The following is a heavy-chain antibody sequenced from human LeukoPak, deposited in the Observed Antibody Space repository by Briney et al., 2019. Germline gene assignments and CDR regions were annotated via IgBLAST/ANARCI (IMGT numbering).Heavy chain of an antibody. CDR1: GFTFSSYA. V-gene: IGHV3-23*01. J-gene: IGHJ4*02. Sequence: GGSLRLSCAASGFTFSSYAMSWVRQAPGKGLEWVSAISGSGGSTYYADSVKGRFTISRDNSKNTLYLQMNSLRAEDTAVYYCAKVVHIVVVTALYYFEYWGQGTLVTVSS. CDR2: ISGSGGST. D-gene: IGHD2-21*02. CDR3: AKVVHIVVVTALYYFEY.